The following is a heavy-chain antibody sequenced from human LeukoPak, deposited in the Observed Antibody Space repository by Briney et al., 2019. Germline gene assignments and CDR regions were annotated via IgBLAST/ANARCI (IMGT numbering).Heavy chain of an antibody. V-gene: IGHV4-59*01. D-gene: IGHD2-15*01. J-gene: IGHJ4*02. CDR2: IYYSGST. CDR3: ARVGYYFDY. CDR1: GGSISSYY. Sequence: SETLSLTCTVSGGSISSYYWSWIRQPPGKGLEWIGYIYYSGSTNYNPSLKSQVTISVDTSKNQFSLKLSSVTAADTAVYYCARVGYYFDYWGQGTLVTVSS.